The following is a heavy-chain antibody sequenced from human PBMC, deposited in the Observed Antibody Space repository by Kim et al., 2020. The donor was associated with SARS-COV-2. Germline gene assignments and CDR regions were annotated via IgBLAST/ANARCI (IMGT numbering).Heavy chain of an antibody. CDR2: IDPSDSYT. J-gene: IGHJ4*02. CDR3: ARQKDTAMVTAPPFFDY. V-gene: IGHV5-10-1*01. D-gene: IGHD5-18*01. CDR1: GYSFTSYW. Sequence: GESLKISCKGSGYSFTSYWISWVRQMPGKGLEWMGRIDPSDSYTNYSPSFQGHVTISADKSISTAYLQWSSLKASDTAMYYCARQKDTAMVTAPPFFDYWGQGTLVTVSS.